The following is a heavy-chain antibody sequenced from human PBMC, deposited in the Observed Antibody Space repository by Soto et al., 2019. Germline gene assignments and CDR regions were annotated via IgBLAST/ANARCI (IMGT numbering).Heavy chain of an antibody. V-gene: IGHV1-46*01. J-gene: IGHJ3*02. CDR1: GYTFTSYY. Sequence: QVQLVQSGAEVKKPGASVKVSCKASGYTFTSYYMHWVRQAPGQGLEWMGIINPSGGSTSYAQKLQSRVTMTRDTSTSTVYMELSSLRTEDTAVYYCARRNYYDSSGYYLDAFDIWGQGTMVTVSS. CDR2: INPSGGST. D-gene: IGHD3-22*01. CDR3: ARRNYYDSSGYYLDAFDI.